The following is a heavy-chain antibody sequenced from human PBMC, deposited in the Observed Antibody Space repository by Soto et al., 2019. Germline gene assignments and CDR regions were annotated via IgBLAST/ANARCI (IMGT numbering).Heavy chain of an antibody. Sequence: ASVKVSCKASGGTFSSYAISWVRQAPGQGLEWMGGIIPIFGTANYAQKFQGRVTITADESTSTAYMELSSLRSEDTAVYYCARASPEYYYDSSGYPDDAFDIWGQGTMVTVS. CDR1: GGTFSSYA. V-gene: IGHV1-69*13. CDR3: ARASPEYYYDSSGYPDDAFDI. D-gene: IGHD3-22*01. CDR2: IIPIFGTA. J-gene: IGHJ3*02.